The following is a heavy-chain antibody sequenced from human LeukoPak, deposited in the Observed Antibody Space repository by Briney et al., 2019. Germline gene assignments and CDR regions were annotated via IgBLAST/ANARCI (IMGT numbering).Heavy chain of an antibody. CDR1: GFTFGTYD. J-gene: IGHJ5*02. CDR3: ARDHDSGGGGGS. D-gene: IGHD1-26*01. Sequence: GGSLRLSCAASGFTFGTYDMYWIRQAPGKGLECVPSISRTGADTYTYYADSVKGRFTISRDNSKSTLYLQMNSLRTEDTAVYFCARDHDSGGGGGSWGQGTLVTVSS. V-gene: IGHV3-23*01. CDR2: ISRTGADT.